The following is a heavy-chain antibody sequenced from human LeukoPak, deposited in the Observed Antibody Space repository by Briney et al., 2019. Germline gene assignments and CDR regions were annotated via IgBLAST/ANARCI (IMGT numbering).Heavy chain of an antibody. Sequence: GASVTVSCKASGGTFSSYAISWVRQAPGQGLEWMGGIIPIFGTANYAQKFQGRVTITADESTSTAYMELSSLRSEDTAVYYCARAYCGGDCYLKLWYWFDPWGQGTLVTVSS. J-gene: IGHJ5*02. D-gene: IGHD2-21*02. CDR2: IIPIFGTA. V-gene: IGHV1-69*13. CDR3: ARAYCGGDCYLKLWYWFDP. CDR1: GGTFSSYA.